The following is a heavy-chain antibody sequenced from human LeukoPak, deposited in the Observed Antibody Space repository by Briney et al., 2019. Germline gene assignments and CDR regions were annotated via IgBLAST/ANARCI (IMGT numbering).Heavy chain of an antibody. Sequence: ASVKVSCKASGGTFSSYAISWVRQAPGQGLEWMGRIIPILGIANYAQKFQGRVTITADKSTSTAYMELSSLRSEDTAVYYCATAYSGSYYSSDYWGQGTLVTVSS. CDR3: ATAYSGSYYSSDY. J-gene: IGHJ4*02. CDR1: GGTFSSYA. D-gene: IGHD1-26*01. CDR2: IIPILGIA. V-gene: IGHV1-69*04.